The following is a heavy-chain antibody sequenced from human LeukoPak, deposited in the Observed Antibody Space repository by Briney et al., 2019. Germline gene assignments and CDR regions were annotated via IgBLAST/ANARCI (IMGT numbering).Heavy chain of an antibody. V-gene: IGHV3-23*01. D-gene: IGHD3-3*01. CDR2: ISGSGGST. Sequence: GGSLRLSCAASGFTFSSYAMSWVRQAPGKGLEWVSAISGSGGSTYYADSVKGRCTISRDNSKNTLYLQMNSLRAEDTAVYYCAKASGGSTIFGVYDYWGQGTLVTVSS. J-gene: IGHJ4*02. CDR3: AKASGGSTIFGVYDY. CDR1: GFTFSSYA.